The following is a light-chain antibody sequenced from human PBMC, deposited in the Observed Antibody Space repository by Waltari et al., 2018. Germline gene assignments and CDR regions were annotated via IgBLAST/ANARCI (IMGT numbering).Light chain of an antibody. CDR1: QRVANKY. CDR2: AAP. CDR3: HHYGLSART. Sequence: VLTQSPGTLSLSPGERTTLSCRASQRVANKYLAWYQQRPGQAPRLLIDAAPSRATGIPDRFSGSVSGTEFTLTISRLEPEDSAVYYCHHYGLSARTFGQGTKVEI. V-gene: IGKV3-20*01. J-gene: IGKJ1*01.